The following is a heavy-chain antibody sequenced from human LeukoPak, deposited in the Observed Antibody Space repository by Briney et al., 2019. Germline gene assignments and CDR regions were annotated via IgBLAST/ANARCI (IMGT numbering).Heavy chain of an antibody. D-gene: IGHD2-21*02. J-gene: IGHJ4*02. CDR3: ARDGSGSGDV. CDR1: GFTFNIYG. V-gene: IGHV3-21*01. CDR2: ISSDATNI. Sequence: GGSLRLSCAASGFTFNIYGMNWVRQAPGKGLEWVSSISSDATNIYYIDSVKGRFTISRDNAKNSLYLQTNSLRAEDTAVYYCARDGSGSGDVWGQGTLVTVSS.